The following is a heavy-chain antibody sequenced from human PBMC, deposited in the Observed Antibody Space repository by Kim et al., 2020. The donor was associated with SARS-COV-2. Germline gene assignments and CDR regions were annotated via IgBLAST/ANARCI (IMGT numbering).Heavy chain of an antibody. D-gene: IGHD3-3*01. V-gene: IGHV1-18*01. CDR2: ISAYNGNT. Sequence: ASVKVSCKASGYTFTSYGISWVRQAPGQGLEWMGWISAYNGNTNYAQKLQGRVTMTTDTSTSTAYMELRSLRSDDTAVYYCARDPKLRITIFGVVTTGFDYWGQGTLVNVSS. CDR3: ARDPKLRITIFGVVTTGFDY. CDR1: GYTFTSYG. J-gene: IGHJ4*02.